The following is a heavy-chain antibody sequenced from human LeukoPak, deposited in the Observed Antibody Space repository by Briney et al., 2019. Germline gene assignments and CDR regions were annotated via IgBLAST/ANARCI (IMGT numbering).Heavy chain of an antibody. CDR1: GFTFSSYA. D-gene: IGHD5-18*01. CDR3: AKVSGGYSYGYFDY. Sequence: PGGSLRLSCVASGFTFSSYAMTWVRQAPGKGLEWVSGISGSSGRTYYADSVKGRFTISRDNSKNTLYLQMNSLRAEDTAEHYCAKVSGGYSYGYFDYWGQGTLVTVSS. CDR2: ISGSSGRT. J-gene: IGHJ4*02. V-gene: IGHV3-23*01.